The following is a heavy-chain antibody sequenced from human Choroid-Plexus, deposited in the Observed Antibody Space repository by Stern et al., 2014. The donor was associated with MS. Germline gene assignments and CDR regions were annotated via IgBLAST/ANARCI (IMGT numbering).Heavy chain of an antibody. J-gene: IGHJ6*02. D-gene: IGHD3-3*01. V-gene: IGHV3-7*01. CDR1: GFTFGNYW. CDR3: ARVYNTIYGIVTQRGSGMDV. Sequence: EVQLVESGGGLVQPGGSLTISCTAAGFTFGNYWMTWVRQAPGKGLEWVGNIKEDGTEKNYVDSVKGQFTISRDNARNSLYLQMNSLRVEDTALYYCARVYNTIYGIVTQRGSGMDVWGQGTTVIVSS. CDR2: IKEDGTEK.